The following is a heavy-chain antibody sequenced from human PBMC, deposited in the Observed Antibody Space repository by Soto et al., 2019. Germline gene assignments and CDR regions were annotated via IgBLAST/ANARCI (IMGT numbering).Heavy chain of an antibody. J-gene: IGHJ4*02. Sequence: QVQLVESGGGVVQPGRSLRLSCAASGFTFSSYGMHWVRQAPGKGLEWVAVISYDGSNKYYADSVKGRFTISRDNSKNTRYLQMNSLRAEDTAVYYCAKDGRAYCGGDCPLYWGQGTLVTVSS. CDR2: ISYDGSNK. D-gene: IGHD2-21*01. CDR1: GFTFSSYG. V-gene: IGHV3-30*18. CDR3: AKDGRAYCGGDCPLY.